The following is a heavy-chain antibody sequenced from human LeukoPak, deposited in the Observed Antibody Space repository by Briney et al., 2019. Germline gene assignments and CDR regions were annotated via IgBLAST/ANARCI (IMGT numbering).Heavy chain of an antibody. D-gene: IGHD1-26*01. CDR2: ISSNGGST. V-gene: IGHV3-64*01. CDR1: GFTFSSYA. CDR3: ARRGSYYGDSMDY. Sequence: GGSLRLSCAASGFTFSSYAMHWVRQGPGKGLGYVSGISSNGGSTYYANSVKGRFTISRDNSENTLYLQMGSLRAEDMAVYYCARRGSYYGDSMDYWGQGTLVTVSS. J-gene: IGHJ4*02.